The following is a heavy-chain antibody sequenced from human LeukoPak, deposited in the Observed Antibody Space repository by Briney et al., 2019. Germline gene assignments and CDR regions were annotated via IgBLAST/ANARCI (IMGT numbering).Heavy chain of an antibody. Sequence: PSEALSLTCTVSDDSINSGSYYWSWIRQPAGKGLEWIGRIYVTGTTNYNLSLKSRVTISINTSKMQFSLKLRSVTVEDTGVYYCARARLPYGPYFDSWGQGTLVTVSS. V-gene: IGHV4-61*02. J-gene: IGHJ4*02. CDR1: DDSINSGSYY. CDR2: IYVTGTT. D-gene: IGHD4-17*01. CDR3: ARARLPYGPYFDS.